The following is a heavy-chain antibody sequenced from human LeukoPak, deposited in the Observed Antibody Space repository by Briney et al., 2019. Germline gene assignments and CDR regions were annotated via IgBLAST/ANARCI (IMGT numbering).Heavy chain of an antibody. CDR3: ANRVVTAGGLDYFDY. V-gene: IGHV1-69*04. CDR2: IIPILGIA. Sequence: SVKVSCKASGGTFSSYAISWVRQAPGQGLEWMGRIIPILGIANYAQKFQGRVTITAGKSTSTAYMELSSLRSEDTAVYYCANRVVTAGGLDYFDYWGQGTLVTVSS. D-gene: IGHD2-21*02. J-gene: IGHJ4*02. CDR1: GGTFSSYA.